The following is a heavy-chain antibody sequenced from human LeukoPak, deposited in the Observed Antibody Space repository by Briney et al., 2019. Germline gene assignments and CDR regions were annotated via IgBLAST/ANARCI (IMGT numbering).Heavy chain of an antibody. CDR2: IIPIFGTA. CDR3: ARDLTGYDFWSGYYITAFDI. J-gene: IGHJ3*02. Sequence: SVTVSCTASGGTFSSYAISWVRQAPGQGLEWMGGIIPIFGTANYAQKFQGRVTITTDESTSTAYMELSSLRSEDTAVYYCARDLTGYDFWSGYYITAFDIWGQGTMVTVSS. CDR1: GGTFSSYA. D-gene: IGHD3-3*01. V-gene: IGHV1-69*05.